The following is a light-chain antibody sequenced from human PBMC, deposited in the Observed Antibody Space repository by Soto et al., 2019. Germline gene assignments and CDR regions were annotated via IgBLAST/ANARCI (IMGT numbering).Light chain of an antibody. CDR2: DAS. J-gene: IGKJ4*01. Sequence: EIVLTQSPATLSLSPGERATLSCRASQSVSNYLAWFQQKPGQAPRPLIYDASNRSTGIPARFNGSGSGTDFTLTISSLAPEDYAVYYSQQRSSWPLLTFGGGTKLQI. V-gene: IGKV3-11*01. CDR3: QQRSSWPLLT. CDR1: QSVSNY.